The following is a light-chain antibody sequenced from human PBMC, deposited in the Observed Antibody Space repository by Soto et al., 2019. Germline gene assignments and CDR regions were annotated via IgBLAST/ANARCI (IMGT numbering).Light chain of an antibody. CDR3: QQYYSTPLT. CDR1: QSVFYSSNNKNY. V-gene: IGKV4-1*01. CDR2: WAS. Sequence: DIVMTQSPDSLGVSLGERATINCTSSQSVFYSSNNKNYLAWYQQKPGQPPKLLIYWASTRDSGVPDRFSGSGSGTDFTLTISSLQAEDVAVYYCQQYYSTPLTFGEGTKVDLK. J-gene: IGKJ4*02.